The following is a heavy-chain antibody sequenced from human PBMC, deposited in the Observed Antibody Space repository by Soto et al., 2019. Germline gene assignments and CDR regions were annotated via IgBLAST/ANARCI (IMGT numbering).Heavy chain of an antibody. J-gene: IGHJ6*03. CDR1: GFTFSNYA. CDR2: IWYDGSDK. CDR3: ARDSGGDYHNYYMDV. Sequence: QMQLVESGGGVVQPGTSLRLSCAASGFTFSNYAMHWGRQAPGKGLEWVTIIWYDGSDKNYGDSVKGRFTISRDNSKNTLYLQMNSLRVEDTAVYYCARDSGGDYHNYYMDVWGKGTTVTVSS. V-gene: IGHV3-33*01. D-gene: IGHD4-17*01.